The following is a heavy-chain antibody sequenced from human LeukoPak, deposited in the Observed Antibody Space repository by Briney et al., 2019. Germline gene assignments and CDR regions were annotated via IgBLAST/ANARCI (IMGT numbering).Heavy chain of an antibody. CDR3: AKDNRGYSYGSGLDY. CDR1: GFTFDDYA. J-gene: IGHJ4*02. CDR2: ISWNSGSI. D-gene: IGHD5-18*01. Sequence: GGSLRLSCAASGFTFDDYAMHWVRRAPGKGLGWVSGISWNSGSIGYADSVKGRFTISRDNAKNSLYLQMNSLRAEDTALYYCAKDNRGYSYGSGLDYWGQGTLVTVSS. V-gene: IGHV3-9*01.